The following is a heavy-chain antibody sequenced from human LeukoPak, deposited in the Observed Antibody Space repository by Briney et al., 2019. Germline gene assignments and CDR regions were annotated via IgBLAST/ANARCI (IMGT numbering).Heavy chain of an antibody. CDR2: IYPGDSDT. J-gene: IGHJ4*02. CDR1: GYSFTSYW. V-gene: IGHV5-51*01. Sequence: GESLKISCKGSGYSFTSYWIGWVRQMPGKGLEWMGIIYPGDSDTRYSPSFQGQVTISADKSISTAYLQWSSLKASDTAMYYCARQGFGSSSWYYFDYWGQGTLVTVSS. D-gene: IGHD6-13*01. CDR3: ARQGFGSSSWYYFDY.